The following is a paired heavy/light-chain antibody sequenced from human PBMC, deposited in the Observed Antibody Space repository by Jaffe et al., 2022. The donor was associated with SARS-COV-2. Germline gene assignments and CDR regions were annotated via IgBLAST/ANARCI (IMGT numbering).Light chain of an antibody. CDR1: ALPKKY. CDR3: YSTDSSGKGV. CDR2: EDS. Sequence: SYELTQPPSVSVSPGQTARITCSGDALPKKYAYWYQQKSGQAPVLVIYEDSKRPSGIPERFSGSSSGTMATLTINGAQMEDEVDYYCYSTDSSGKGVFGGGTKLTVL. J-gene: IGLJ3*02. V-gene: IGLV3-10*01.
Heavy chain of an antibody. D-gene: IGHD4-17*01. CDR3: AREGIYGGNSGGLDY. V-gene: IGHV3-33*01. J-gene: IGHJ4*02. Sequence: QVQLVESGGGVVQPGRSLRLSCAASGFTFNNHGIHWVRQAPGKGLEWVAVIWYDGSKKSYADSVKGRFTISRDNSKNTLYLQMNSLRAEDTAVYYCAREGIYGGNSGGLDYWGQGILVTVSS. CDR1: GFTFNNHG. CDR2: IWYDGSKK.